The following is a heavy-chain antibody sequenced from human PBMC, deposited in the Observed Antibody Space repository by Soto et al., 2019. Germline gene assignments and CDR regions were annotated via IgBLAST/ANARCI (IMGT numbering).Heavy chain of an antibody. CDR3: AREDDGMDV. Sequence: PSETLSLTCAVSGSSMSGFYCGWVRQPPGKGLEWIGSIFHSGNSYYNPSLKSRVILSVDTSKNQFSLNLTAAIAADTAVYYCAREDDGMDVWGQGTPVTVSS. J-gene: IGHJ6*02. CDR1: GSSMSGFY. V-gene: IGHV4-38-2*02. CDR2: IFHSGNS.